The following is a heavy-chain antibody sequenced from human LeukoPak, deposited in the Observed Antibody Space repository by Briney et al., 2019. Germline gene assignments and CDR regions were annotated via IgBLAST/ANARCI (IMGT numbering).Heavy chain of an antibody. Sequence: SETLSLTCTVSEGSVSTSDYYWGWIRQSPVKGLEWIGDVFYTGKTNYSPSLRGRATISIDTSKNQFSLKLTYVTAADSAVYYCARVFDSWGQGTLVTVSS. V-gene: IGHV4-39*07. CDR1: EGSVSTSDYY. CDR2: VFYTGKT. CDR3: ARVFDS. J-gene: IGHJ4*02.